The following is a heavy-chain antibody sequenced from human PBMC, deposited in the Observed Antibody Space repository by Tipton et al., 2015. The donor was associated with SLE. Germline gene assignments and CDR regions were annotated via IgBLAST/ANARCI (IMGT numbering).Heavy chain of an antibody. CDR2: IYYLGGT. CDR1: GGSFNSSRFY. CDR3: VRLELPATKADY. V-gene: IGHV4-39*01. J-gene: IGHJ4*02. Sequence: TLSLTCIFSGGSFNSSRFYWGWVRQSQGKGLEWIGSIYYLGGTYHNPSLKSRSTSSLGTSMNQVSLKLTSVTAADTAVYYCVRLELPATKADYWGPGTLVTVSS. D-gene: IGHD5-24*01.